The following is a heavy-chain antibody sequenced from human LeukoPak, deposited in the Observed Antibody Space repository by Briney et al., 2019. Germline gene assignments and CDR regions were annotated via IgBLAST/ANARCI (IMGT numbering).Heavy chain of an antibody. V-gene: IGHV1-8*02. D-gene: IGHD2-15*01. J-gene: IGHJ4*02. CDR2: MNPNSGNT. CDR3: ARECGGSCYEDY. Sequence: ASVKVSCKASGYTFTSYYMHWVRQATGQGLEWMGWMNPNSGNTGYAQKFQGRVTMTRNTSISTAYMELSSLRSEDTAVYYCARECGGSCYEDYWGQGTLVTVSS. CDR1: GYTFTSYY.